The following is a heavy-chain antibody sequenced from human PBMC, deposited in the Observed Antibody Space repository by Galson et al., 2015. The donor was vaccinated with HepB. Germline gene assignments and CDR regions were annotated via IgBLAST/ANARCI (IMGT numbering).Heavy chain of an antibody. Sequence: SVKVSCKASGYTFTSYGISWVRQAPEQGLEWMGWISGYNDNTNYAQKVQGRVTMTTDTSTSIAYMELRSLRSDDTAVYYCARDRRSYSYYYYGMDVWGQGTPVTVSS. CDR3: ARDRRSYSYYYYGMDV. CDR2: ISGYNDNT. D-gene: IGHD1-26*01. CDR1: GYTFTSYG. V-gene: IGHV1-18*04. J-gene: IGHJ6*02.